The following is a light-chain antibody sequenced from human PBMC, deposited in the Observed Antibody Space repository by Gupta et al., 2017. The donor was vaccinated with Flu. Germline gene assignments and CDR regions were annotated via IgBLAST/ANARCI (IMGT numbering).Light chain of an antibody. CDR2: LGF. CDR3: MQALQTPFT. J-gene: IGKJ3*01. Sequence: VTPGESASISCRSSQSLLHRNGYIYFNGFLQKPGQSPRLLVYLGFNRAPGVPDRFRGRASGTEFTLTISRVEAEDVGVYFCMQALQTPFTFGPGTKLDIK. V-gene: IGKV2-28*01. CDR1: QSLLHRNGYIY.